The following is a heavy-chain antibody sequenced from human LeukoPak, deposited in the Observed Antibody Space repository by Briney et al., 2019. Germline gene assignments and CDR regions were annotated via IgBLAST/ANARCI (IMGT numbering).Heavy chain of an antibody. J-gene: IGHJ4*02. V-gene: IGHV4-4*07. D-gene: IGHD1-26*01. CDR1: GGSFSDYY. CDR3: ARDLGRSGSYYIDY. CDR2: IYTRGST. Sequence: SETLSLTCTVSGGSFSDYYWSWVRQPAGKGLEWIGRIYTRGSTSYNPTLKSRLTMSVDTSKNQFSLKVTSVTAADRAVYYCARDLGRSGSYYIDYWGEGTLVTVSS.